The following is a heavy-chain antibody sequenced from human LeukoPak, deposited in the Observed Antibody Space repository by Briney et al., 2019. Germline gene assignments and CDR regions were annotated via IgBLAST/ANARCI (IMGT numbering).Heavy chain of an antibody. CDR1: GFIFSSYG. Sequence: SGGSLRLSCAASGFIFSSYGMHWVRQAPGKGLQWVAFIRYDGSKKYYAESVKGRYTISRDNSKNTLYLQMNSLRAEDTAVYYCAKANWDRGDYYYFMDVWGKGTTVTISS. D-gene: IGHD7-27*01. CDR3: AKANWDRGDYYYFMDV. J-gene: IGHJ6*03. V-gene: IGHV3-30*02. CDR2: IRYDGSKK.